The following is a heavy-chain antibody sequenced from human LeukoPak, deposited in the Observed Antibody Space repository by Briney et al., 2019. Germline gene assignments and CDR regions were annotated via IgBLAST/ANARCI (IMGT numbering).Heavy chain of an antibody. D-gene: IGHD1-26*01. CDR1: GFTFGDYA. V-gene: IGHV3-49*03. CDR3: TSPNTVGATYAFDI. CDR2: IISKAYGGTT. J-gene: IGHJ3*02. Sequence: GGSLRLSCTASGFTFGDYAMSWFRQAPGKGLEWVGFIISKAYGGTTEYAASVKGRFTISRDDSKSIAYLQMNSLKTEDTAVYYCTSPNTVGATYAFDIWGQGTMVTVSS.